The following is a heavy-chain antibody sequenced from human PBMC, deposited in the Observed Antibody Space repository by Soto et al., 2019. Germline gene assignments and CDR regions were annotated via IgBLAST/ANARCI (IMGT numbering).Heavy chain of an antibody. J-gene: IGHJ6*01. CDR3: ARSVTWGLDV. V-gene: IGHV3-48*02. CDR1: GFTFSLYS. CDR2: ISRSSTGI. Sequence: EVQLVESGGGLVQPGGSLRLSCAASGFTFSLYSMSWVRQAPGKGLEWVSYISRSSTGIHYADSVKGRFTISRDDATNSMHLQMNSLRDGGTAVYYCARSVTWGLDVW. D-gene: IGHD3-10*01.